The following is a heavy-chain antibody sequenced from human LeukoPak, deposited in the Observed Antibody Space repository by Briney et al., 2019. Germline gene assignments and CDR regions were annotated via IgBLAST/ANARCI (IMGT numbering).Heavy chain of an antibody. CDR2: ISAYNGNT. J-gene: IGHJ4*02. D-gene: IGHD3-22*01. CDR3: ARKDYYYDSSGYYSPFDY. CDR1: GYTFTSYG. V-gene: IGHV1-18*01. Sequence: EASVKVSCKASGYTFTSYGISWVRQAPGQGLEWMGWISAYNGNTNYAQKLQGRVTMTTDTSTSTAYMELRSLRSDDTAVYYCARKDYYYDSSGYYSPFDYWGQGTLVTVSS.